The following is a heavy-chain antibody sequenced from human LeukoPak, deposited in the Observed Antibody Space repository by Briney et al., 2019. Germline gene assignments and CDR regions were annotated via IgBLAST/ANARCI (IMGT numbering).Heavy chain of an antibody. J-gene: IGHJ4*02. Sequence: SETLSLTCAVYGGSFSGYYWSWIRQPPGQGLEWLGEINHSGSTNYNPSLKSRVTISVDTSKNQFSLKLSSVTAADTAVYYCARGFLEWLLWDYWGQGTLVTVSS. D-gene: IGHD3-3*01. CDR2: INHSGST. CDR3: ARGFLEWLLWDY. V-gene: IGHV4-34*01. CDR1: GGSFSGYY.